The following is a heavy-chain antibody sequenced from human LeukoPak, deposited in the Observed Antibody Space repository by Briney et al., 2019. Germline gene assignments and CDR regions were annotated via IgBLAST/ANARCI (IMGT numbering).Heavy chain of an antibody. CDR3: AGDYGSGSYRFDF. J-gene: IGHJ4*02. V-gene: IGHV4-30-4*07. CDR2: IYHSGST. CDR1: GGSITNALYS. Sequence: SQTLSLTCAVSGGSITNALYSWSWIRQPPGKRLEWIGYIYHSGSTTYNPSLKSRLTVSLDTSKNQFSLNLNSVTAADTAVYYCAGDYGSGSYRFDFWGQGRLVTVSS. D-gene: IGHD3-10*01.